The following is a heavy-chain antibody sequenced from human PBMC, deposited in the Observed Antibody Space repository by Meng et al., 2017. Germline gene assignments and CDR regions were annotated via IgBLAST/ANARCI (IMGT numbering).Heavy chain of an antibody. CDR1: GFPFNNYW. CDR3: ARDSSSGWYHNY. Sequence: ELQWGNAGGGLVQRGGSLRLSCAASGFPFNNYWMHWVRQVPGKGLVWVSRISGDGSITNYADSVKGRFSISRDNSKNTLYLQMNSLRAEDTAVYFCARDSSSGWYHNYWGQGTLVTVSS. CDR2: ISGDGSIT. J-gene: IGHJ4*02. V-gene: IGHV3-74*01. D-gene: IGHD6-19*01.